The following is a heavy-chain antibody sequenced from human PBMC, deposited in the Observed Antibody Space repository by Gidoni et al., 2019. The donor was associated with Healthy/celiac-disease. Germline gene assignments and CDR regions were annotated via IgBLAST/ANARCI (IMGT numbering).Heavy chain of an antibody. V-gene: IGHV4-4*07. CDR1: GGSISSYY. Sequence: QVQLQESGPGLVKPSETLSLTCTVSGGSISSYYWSWIRQPAGKGLEWIGRIYTSGSTNYNPSLKSRVTMSVDTSKNQFSLKLSSVTAADTAVYYCARELLVAGTFFWFDPWGQGTLVTVSS. D-gene: IGHD6-19*01. CDR3: ARELLVAGTFFWFDP. CDR2: IYTSGST. J-gene: IGHJ5*02.